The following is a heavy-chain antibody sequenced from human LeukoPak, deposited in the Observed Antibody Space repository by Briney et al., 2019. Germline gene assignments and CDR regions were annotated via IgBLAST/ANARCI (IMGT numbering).Heavy chain of an antibody. CDR2: IKSKTDGGTT. CDR3: TTDRGGVDYGDPFRHFDY. V-gene: IGHV3-15*01. J-gene: IGHJ4*02. CDR1: GFTFSNAW. Sequence: GGSLRLSCAASGFTFSNAWMSWVRQAPGKGLEWVGRIKSKTDGGTTDYAAPVKGRFTISRDDSKNTLYLQMNSLKTEDTAVYYCTTDRGGVDYGDPFRHFDYWGQGTLVTVSS. D-gene: IGHD4-17*01.